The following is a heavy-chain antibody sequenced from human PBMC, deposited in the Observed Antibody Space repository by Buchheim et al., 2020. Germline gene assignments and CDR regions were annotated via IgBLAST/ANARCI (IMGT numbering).Heavy chain of an antibody. CDR1: GFTFSSYA. CDR2: ISNSGAST. CDR3: AKDRTNGDGVFDY. Sequence: EVQLLQSGGGLVQPGGSLRLSCVVSGFTFSSYAMSWVRQAPGKGLEWVSAISNSGASTYYADSVKGRFTISRTNPQNPLHLQMDSLRAEDTAVYYCAKDRTNGDGVFDYWGQGTL. V-gene: IGHV3-23*01. J-gene: IGHJ4*02. D-gene: IGHD4-17*01.